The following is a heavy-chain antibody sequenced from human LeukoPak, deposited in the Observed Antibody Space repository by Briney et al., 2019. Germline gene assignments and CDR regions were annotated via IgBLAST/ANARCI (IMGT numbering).Heavy chain of an antibody. D-gene: IGHD3-22*01. CDR3: AKYLYYYETSGYYGLDY. V-gene: IGHV3-23*01. CDR1: GFTFSSYA. Sequence: HPGGSLRLSCAASGFTFSSYAMSWVRQAPGKGLEWVSAISGSGGSTYYADSVKGRFTISRDNSKSTLYLQMNSLRVEDTALYYCAKYLYYYETSGYYGLDYWGQGTLVTVSS. J-gene: IGHJ4*02. CDR2: ISGSGGST.